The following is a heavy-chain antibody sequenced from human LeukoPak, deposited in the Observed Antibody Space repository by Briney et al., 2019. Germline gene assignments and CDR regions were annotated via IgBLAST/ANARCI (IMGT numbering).Heavy chain of an antibody. CDR2: INPSGGST. J-gene: IGHJ5*02. V-gene: IGHV1-46*01. CDR3: ARAGGRSWFDP. CDR1: GYTFTSYY. Sequence: ASVKVSCKASGYTFTSYYMHWVRQAPGQGLEWMGIINPSGGSTSYAQKFQGRVTMTTDTSMSTAYMELSRLTSGDTAVYYCARAGGRSWFDPWGQGTLVTVSS.